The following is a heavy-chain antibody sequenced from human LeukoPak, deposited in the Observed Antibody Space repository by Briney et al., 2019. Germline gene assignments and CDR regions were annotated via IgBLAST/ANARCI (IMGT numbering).Heavy chain of an antibody. V-gene: IGHV1-46*01. CDR2: INPSGGST. D-gene: IGHD5-24*01. CDR3: AKGSSMGPISFYLDY. CDR1: GYTFTSYY. Sequence: ASVKVSCKASGYTFTSYYMHWVRQAPGQGLEWMGIINPSGGSTSYAQKFQGRVTMTRDTSTSTAYLELDSLTSEDTAVYYCAKGSSMGPISFYLDYWGQGTLVTVSS. J-gene: IGHJ4*02.